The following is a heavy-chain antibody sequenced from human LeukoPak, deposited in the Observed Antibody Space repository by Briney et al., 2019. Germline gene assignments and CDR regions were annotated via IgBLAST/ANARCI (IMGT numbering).Heavy chain of an antibody. Sequence: SETLSLTCTVSGGSISSYYWSWIRQPPGKGLEWIGYIYYSESTNYNPSLKSRVTISVDTSKNQFSLKLSSVTAADTAVYYCASRGYSRGIYYFDYWGQGTLVTVSS. D-gene: IGHD5-12*01. V-gene: IGHV4-59*12. CDR1: GGSISSYY. J-gene: IGHJ4*02. CDR3: ASRGYSRGIYYFDY. CDR2: IYYSEST.